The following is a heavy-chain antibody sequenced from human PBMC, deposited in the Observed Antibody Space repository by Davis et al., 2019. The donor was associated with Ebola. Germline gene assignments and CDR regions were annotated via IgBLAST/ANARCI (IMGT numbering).Heavy chain of an antibody. D-gene: IGHD6-13*01. V-gene: IGHV1-69*04. CDR1: GGTFSSYA. CDR2: IIPILGIA. CDR3: ARNLGGIAPFNWFDP. J-gene: IGHJ5*02. Sequence: SVKVSCKASGGTFSSYAISWVRQAPGQGLEWMGRIIPILGIANYAQKFQGRVTITADESTSTAYMELSSLRSEDTAMYYCARNLGGIAPFNWFDPWGQGTLVTVSS.